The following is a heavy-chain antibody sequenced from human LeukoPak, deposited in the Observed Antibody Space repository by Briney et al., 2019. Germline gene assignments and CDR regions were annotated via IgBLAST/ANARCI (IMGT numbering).Heavy chain of an antibody. CDR3: AREAHSNAYYFDY. CDR1: GFTFGTYA. CDR2: ISYDGRNK. J-gene: IGHJ4*02. Sequence: GGSLRPSCAASGFTFGTYAMHWVRQAPGKGLEWVAVISYDGRNKYYADSVKGRFTISRDNSKNTLYLQMNSLRAEDTAVYYCAREAHSNAYYFDYWGQGTLVTVSS. V-gene: IGHV3-30*04. D-gene: IGHD4-11*01.